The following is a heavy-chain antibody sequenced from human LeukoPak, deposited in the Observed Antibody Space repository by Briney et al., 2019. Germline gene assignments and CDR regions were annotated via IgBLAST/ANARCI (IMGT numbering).Heavy chain of an antibody. CDR3: ARGAMVRDIIDVHFDY. V-gene: IGHV4-39*07. J-gene: IGHJ4*02. D-gene: IGHD3-10*01. Sequence: PSETLSLTCTVSGDSMTSGTYYWGWIRQPPGKGLEWSGNIFYSGSTYYSPSLKSRVTISVDTSKNQFSLKLYSVTAADTAVYYCARGAMVRDIIDVHFDYWGQGTLVTVPS. CDR2: IFYSGST. CDR1: GDSMTSGTYY.